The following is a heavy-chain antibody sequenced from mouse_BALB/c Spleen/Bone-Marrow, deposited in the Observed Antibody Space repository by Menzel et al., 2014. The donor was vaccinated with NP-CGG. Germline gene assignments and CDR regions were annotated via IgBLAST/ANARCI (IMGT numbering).Heavy chain of an antibody. Sequence: VQLQQSGAELVKPGASVKLSCTASGFNIKDTYMHWVKQRPEQGLEWIGRIDPANGNTKYDPKFQGKATITADTSSNTAYLQLSSLTSEDTAVHYCARGTPYAMDYWGQGTSVTVSS. CDR1: GFNIKDTY. CDR3: ARGTPYAMDY. CDR2: IDPANGNT. J-gene: IGHJ4*01. V-gene: IGHV14-3*02. D-gene: IGHD2-14*01.